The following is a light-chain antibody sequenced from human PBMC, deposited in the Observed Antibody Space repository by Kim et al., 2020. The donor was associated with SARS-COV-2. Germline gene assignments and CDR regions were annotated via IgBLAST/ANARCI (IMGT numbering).Light chain of an antibody. Sequence: VSVALGQTARIPWGGNNLGTISVHWYQQKPGQAPVLVIYRDSNRPSGIPERFSGSNSGNTATLTISRAQGGDEADYYCQVWDSGTVFGGGTRLTVL. CDR3: QVWDSGTV. CDR1: NLGTIS. CDR2: RDS. V-gene: IGLV3-9*01. J-gene: IGLJ2*01.